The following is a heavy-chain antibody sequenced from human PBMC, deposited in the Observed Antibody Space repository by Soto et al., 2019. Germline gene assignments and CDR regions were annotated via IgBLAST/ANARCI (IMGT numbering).Heavy chain of an antibody. D-gene: IGHD4-17*01. CDR3: ARHGNIRYHAFDI. CDR2: IYYSGST. CDR1: AGSISSYY. J-gene: IGHJ3*02. V-gene: IGHV4-59*08. Sequence: PSETLSLTCTVSAGSISSYYWSWIRQPPGKGLEWIGYIYYSGSTNYNPSLKSRVTISVDTSKNQFSLKLSSVTAADTAVYYCARHGNIRYHAFDIWGQGTMVTVSS.